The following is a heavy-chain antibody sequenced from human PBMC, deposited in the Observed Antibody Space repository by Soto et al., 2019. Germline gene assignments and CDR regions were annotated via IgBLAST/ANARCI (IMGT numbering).Heavy chain of an antibody. V-gene: IGHV3-23*01. D-gene: IGHD6-13*01. Sequence: GGSLRLSCAASGFTFSSYAMSWVRQAPGKGLEWVSAISGSGGSTYYADSVKGRFTISRDNSKNTLYLQMNSLRAEDTAVYYCAKDLGYSSSRYSDYWGQGTLVTVSS. CDR1: GFTFSSYA. CDR2: ISGSGGST. CDR3: AKDLGYSSSRYSDY. J-gene: IGHJ4*02.